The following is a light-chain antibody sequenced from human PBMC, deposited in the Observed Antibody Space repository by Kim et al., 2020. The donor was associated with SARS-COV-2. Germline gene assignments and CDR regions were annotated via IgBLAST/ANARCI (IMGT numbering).Light chain of an antibody. CDR3: QTWASAIV. CDR2: LNSDGTH. V-gene: IGLV4-69*01. Sequence: QPVLTQSPSASASLGASVKLTCTLDRGHSDYAIVWHQLQPEKGPRFLVKLNSDGTHKWGDGIPDRFSVSTSGAERYLIISSLQSDDEADYYCQTWASAIVFGGGTQLTVL. CDR1: RGHSDYA. J-gene: IGLJ3*02.